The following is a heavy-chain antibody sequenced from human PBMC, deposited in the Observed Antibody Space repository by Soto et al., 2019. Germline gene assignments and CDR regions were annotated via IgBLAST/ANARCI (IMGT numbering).Heavy chain of an antibody. J-gene: IGHJ4*02. CDR2: ISHSGST. V-gene: IGHV4-30-2*01. CDR3: ARGGVTADY. D-gene: IGHD5-18*01. CDR1: GGSISSGGYS. Sequence: SDTLSLTCAVSGGSISSGGYSWSWIRQPPGKGLECIGYISHSGSTYYNPSLKSRVTISVDRSKNQFSLKLSSVTAADTAVYYCARGGVTADYWGQGTLVTVSS.